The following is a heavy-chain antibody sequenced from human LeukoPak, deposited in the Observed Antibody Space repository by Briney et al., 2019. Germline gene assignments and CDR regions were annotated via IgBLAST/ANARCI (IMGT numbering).Heavy chain of an antibody. CDR3: ARAPCYCSGGSCYSCYYYYMDV. V-gene: IGHV1-18*01. J-gene: IGHJ6*03. Sequence: ASVKVSCKASGYTFTSYGISWVRQAPGQGLEWMGWISAYNGNTNYAQKLQGRVTMTTDTSTSTAYMELRSLRSDDTAVYYCARAPCYCSGGSCYSCYYYYMDVWGKGTTVTISS. CDR2: ISAYNGNT. CDR1: GYTFTSYG. D-gene: IGHD2-15*01.